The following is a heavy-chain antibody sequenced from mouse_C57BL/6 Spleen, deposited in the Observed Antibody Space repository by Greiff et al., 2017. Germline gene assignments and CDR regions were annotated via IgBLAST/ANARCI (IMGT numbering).Heavy chain of an antibody. CDR3: AREEVYDYDGRDY. CDR2: IYPRDGST. Sequence: VQLQQSGPELVKPGASVKLSCKASGYTFTSYDINWVQQRPGQGLEWIGWIYPRDGSTKYNEKFKGKATLTVDTSSSTAYMELHSLTSEDTAVYFCAREEVYDYDGRDYWGQGTSVTVSS. V-gene: IGHV1-85*01. CDR1: GYTFTSYD. D-gene: IGHD1-1*01. J-gene: IGHJ4*01.